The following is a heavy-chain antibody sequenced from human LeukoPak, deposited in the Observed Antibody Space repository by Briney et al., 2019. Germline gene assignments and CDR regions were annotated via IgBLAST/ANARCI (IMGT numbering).Heavy chain of an antibody. CDR3: AHLKTTGLTP. Sequence: SGPTLVKPTQTLTLTCTFSGFSLSTSGVGVGWIRQPPGKALEWLALIYWDDNKRYSPSLKSRLTITKDSSKNQVVLTMSSMDPVDTATYHCAHLKTTGLTPWGQGTLVTVSS. J-gene: IGHJ5*02. CDR1: GFSLSTSGVG. D-gene: IGHD1-1*01. CDR2: IYWDDNK. V-gene: IGHV2-5*02.